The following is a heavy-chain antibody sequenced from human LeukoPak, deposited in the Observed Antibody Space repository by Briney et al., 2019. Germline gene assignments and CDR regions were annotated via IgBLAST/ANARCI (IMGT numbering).Heavy chain of an antibody. Sequence: QPGGSLRLSCAASGFTFSSYWMSWVRQAPGKGLEWVANIKQDGSEKYYVDSVKGRFTISRDNAKNSLYLQMNSLRAEDTAVYYCARDAYSSGWHDPFSAEDYWGQGTLVTVSS. CDR1: GFTFSSYW. CDR2: IKQDGSEK. J-gene: IGHJ4*02. D-gene: IGHD6-19*01. CDR3: ARDAYSSGWHDPFSAEDY. V-gene: IGHV3-7*01.